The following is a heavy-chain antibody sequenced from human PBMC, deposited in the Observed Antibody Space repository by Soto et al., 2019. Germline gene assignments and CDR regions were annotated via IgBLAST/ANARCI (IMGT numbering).Heavy chain of an antibody. J-gene: IGHJ4*02. CDR1: GGSFSGYY. V-gene: IGHV4-34*01. D-gene: IGHD2-15*01. CDR2: INHSGST. Sequence: SETLSLTCAVYGGSFSGYYWSWIRQPPGKGLEWIGEINHSGSTNYNPSLKSRLTISVDRSKNQFSLKLSSVTAADTAVYYCARGGWSLDYWGQGTLVTVSS. CDR3: ARGGWSLDY.